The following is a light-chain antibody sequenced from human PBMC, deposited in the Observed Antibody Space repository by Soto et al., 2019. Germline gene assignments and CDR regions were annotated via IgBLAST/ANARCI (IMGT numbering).Light chain of an antibody. CDR2: DNN. V-gene: IGLV1-44*01. CDR3: ASWDDGLNGFVV. Sequence: QSVLTQPPSASGTPGQRVAISCSGSTSNIGRKPVAWYQQLPGTAPKLLIYDNNQRPAGVPDRFSGSKFGTSASLAISGLQSEDEADYFCASWDDGLNGFVVFGRGTKLTVL. CDR1: TSNIGRKP. J-gene: IGLJ2*01.